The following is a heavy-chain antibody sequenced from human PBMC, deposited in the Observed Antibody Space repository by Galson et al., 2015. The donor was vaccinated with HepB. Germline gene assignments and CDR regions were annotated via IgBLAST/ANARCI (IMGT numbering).Heavy chain of an antibody. V-gene: IGHV5-51*01. CDR2: IYPGDSDT. J-gene: IGHJ4*02. CDR1: GYIFTGYW. Sequence: QSGAEVKKPGDSLKISCKGSGYIFTGYWIGWVRQMPGKGLEWLGIIYPGDSDTRYSPSFQGQVTISADMSIRTAYLQWNSLKASDSAIYYCARLWASVAPLDYWGQGTLVTVSS. CDR3: ARLWASVAPLDY. D-gene: IGHD6-19*01.